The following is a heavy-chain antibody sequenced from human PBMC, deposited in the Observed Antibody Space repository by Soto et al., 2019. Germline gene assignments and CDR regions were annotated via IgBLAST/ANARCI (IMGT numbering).Heavy chain of an antibody. CDR3: ARDHDFGSGYWPLGY. CDR1: GYKVNTFG. Sequence: QVQLVQSGPEVKSPGASVRVSCNASGYKVNTFGISWVRQAPGQGLEWMGWISGYNGHTNYAQKFQARLTMTTDTSTTTAYMELKSLRSDDTAVYYCARDHDFGSGYWPLGYWGQGTLVTVSS. J-gene: IGHJ4*02. V-gene: IGHV1-18*04. D-gene: IGHD3-3*01. CDR2: ISGYNGHT.